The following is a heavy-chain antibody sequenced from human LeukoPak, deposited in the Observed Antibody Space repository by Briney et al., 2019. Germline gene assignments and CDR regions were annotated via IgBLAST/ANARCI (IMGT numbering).Heavy chain of an antibody. D-gene: IGHD2-21*02. J-gene: IGHJ4*02. Sequence: GGSLRLSCAASGFTFSSYSMNWVRQAPGKGLERVSYISSSSSTIYYADSVKGRFTISRDNAKNSLYLQMNSLRAEDTAVYYCARDLSYCGGDCRDYWGQGTLVTVSS. V-gene: IGHV3-48*04. CDR3: ARDLSYCGGDCRDY. CDR2: ISSSSSTI. CDR1: GFTFSSYS.